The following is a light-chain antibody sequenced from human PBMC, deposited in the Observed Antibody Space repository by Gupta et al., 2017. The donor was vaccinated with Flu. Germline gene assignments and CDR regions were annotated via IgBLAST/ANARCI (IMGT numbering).Light chain of an antibody. CDR2: DAS. V-gene: IGKV3-11*01. CDR1: QSVSNY. J-gene: IGKJ4*01. CDR3: RQRSSLPS. Sequence: EVVLTQSPATLSLSPGERATLSCRASQSVSNYLGWYQQKPGQAPRLLIYDASKRATGIPARFSGSGSGTDFTLTISGLEPEDFAIYYCRQRSSLPSFGGGTKVEI.